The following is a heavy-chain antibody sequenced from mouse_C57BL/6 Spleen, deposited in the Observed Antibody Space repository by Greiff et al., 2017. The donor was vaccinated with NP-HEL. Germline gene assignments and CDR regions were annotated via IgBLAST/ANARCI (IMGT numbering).Heavy chain of an antibody. J-gene: IGHJ4*01. V-gene: IGHV5-15*01. CDR1: GFTFSDYG. Sequence: EVQGVESGGGLVQPGGSLKLSCAASGFTFSDYGMAWVRQAPRKGPEWVAFISNLAYSIYYADTVTGRFTISRENAKNTLYLEMSSLRSEDTAMYYCARHAYGNYAMDYWGQGTSVTVSS. CDR3: ARHAYGNYAMDY. CDR2: ISNLAYSI. D-gene: IGHD2-1*01.